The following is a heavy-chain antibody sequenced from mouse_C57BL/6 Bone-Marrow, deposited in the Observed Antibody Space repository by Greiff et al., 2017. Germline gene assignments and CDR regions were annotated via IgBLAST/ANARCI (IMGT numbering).Heavy chain of an antibody. CDR3: SRQFTTVLATKYLDV. CDR1: GFTFSSYT. CDR2: ISGGGGNT. J-gene: IGHJ1*03. Sequence: EVKVVESGGGLVKPGGSLKLSCAASGFTFSSYTMSWVRQTPETRLQWVAAISGGGGNTYYPASVKGRFTLSRDNAKNILYLQMSRLRSEDTALYYCSRQFTTVLATKYLDVWGTGTTVTVSS. D-gene: IGHD1-1*01. V-gene: IGHV5-9*01.